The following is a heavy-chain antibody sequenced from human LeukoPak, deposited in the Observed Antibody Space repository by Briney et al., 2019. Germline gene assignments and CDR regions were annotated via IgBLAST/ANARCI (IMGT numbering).Heavy chain of an antibody. CDR1: GFPFSSYA. CDR3: AKYYDYYFDY. CDR2: ISGSGGVT. D-gene: IGHD3-22*01. V-gene: IGHV3-23*01. J-gene: IGHJ4*02. Sequence: PGKSLRLSCAASGFPFSSYAMHWVRQAPGKGLEWVSAISGSGGVTYYADSVKGRFTISSDNSKNTLYLQMNSLRAEDTAVYYCAKYYDYYFDYWGQGTLVTVSS.